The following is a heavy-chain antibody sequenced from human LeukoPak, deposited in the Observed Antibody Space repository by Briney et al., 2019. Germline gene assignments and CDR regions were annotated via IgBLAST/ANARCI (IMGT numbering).Heavy chain of an antibody. CDR2: IQPDGSEQ. CDR1: GFIFSSHW. J-gene: IGHJ6*04. CDR3: AELGITMIGGV. Sequence: GGSLRLSCAASGFIFSSHWMSWVRQAPGKGLEWVGNIQPDGSEQYPVDSVKGRFTISRDNAKNSLYLQMNSLRAEDTAVYYCAELGITMIGGVWGKGTTVTISS. V-gene: IGHV3-7*01. D-gene: IGHD3-10*02.